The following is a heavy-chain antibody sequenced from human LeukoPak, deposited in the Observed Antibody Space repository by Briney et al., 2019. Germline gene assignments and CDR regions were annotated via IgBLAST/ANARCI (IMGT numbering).Heavy chain of an antibody. D-gene: IGHD5-18*01. CDR3: ARSGYSYGLSFDY. Sequence: ASVKVSCKASGYTFTGYYMHWVRQAPGQGLEWMGWINPNSGGTNYAQKFQGRVTMTRDTSISTAYLELSRLRSDDTAVYYCARSGYSYGLSFDYWGQGTLVTVSS. V-gene: IGHV1-2*02. CDR2: INPNSGGT. CDR1: GYTFTGYY. J-gene: IGHJ4*02.